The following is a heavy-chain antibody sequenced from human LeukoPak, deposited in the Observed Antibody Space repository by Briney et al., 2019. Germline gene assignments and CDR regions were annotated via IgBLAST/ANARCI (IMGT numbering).Heavy chain of an antibody. CDR1: GFPLSSYA. CDR2: TSSSDPGT. V-gene: IGHV3-23*01. J-gene: IGHJ4*02. CDR3: ARQAPAGFDY. D-gene: IGHD6-13*01. Sequence: PGGSLRLSCAASGFPLSSYAMSWVRQASGKGLEWVSATSSSDPGTYYADSVMGRFTISRDNAKNSLYLQMNSLRAEDTAVYYCARQAPAGFDYWGQGTLVTVSS.